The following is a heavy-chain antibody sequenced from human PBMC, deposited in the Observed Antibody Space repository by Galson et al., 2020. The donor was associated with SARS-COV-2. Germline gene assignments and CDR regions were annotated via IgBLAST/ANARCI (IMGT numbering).Heavy chain of an antibody. V-gene: IGHV3-33*06. CDR2: IWNDGSNE. Sequence: TCAESGITFSNYGMHWVRQAPGKGLEWVAAIWNDGSNEYYADSVKGRFTISRDNSKNTLYLQMNSLRPEDTAVYYCAKGGPPRGGEEQVETTAATPVFDYWGQGTLVTVSS. CDR3: AKGGPPRGGEEQVETTAATPVFDY. CDR1: GITFSNYG. D-gene: IGHD4-17*01. J-gene: IGHJ4*02.